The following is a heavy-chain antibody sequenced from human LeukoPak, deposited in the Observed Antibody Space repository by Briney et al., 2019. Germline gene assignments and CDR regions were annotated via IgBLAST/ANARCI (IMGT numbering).Heavy chain of an antibody. V-gene: IGHV1-2*02. D-gene: IGHD3-3*01. CDR2: INPNSGGT. CDR1: GYTFTGYY. J-gene: IGHJ4*02. Sequence: ASVKVSCTASGYTFTGYYMHWVRQAPGQGLEWMGWINPNSGGTNYAQKFQGRVTMTRDTSISTAYMELSRLRPDDTAVYYCARVDPYYDFWSGYLAIFDYWGQGTLVTVSS. CDR3: ARVDPYYDFWSGYLAIFDY.